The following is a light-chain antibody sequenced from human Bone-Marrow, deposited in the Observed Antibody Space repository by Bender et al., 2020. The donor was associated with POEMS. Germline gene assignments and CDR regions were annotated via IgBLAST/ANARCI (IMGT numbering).Light chain of an antibody. CDR1: SSDVGLYNY. Sequence: QSALTQPPSASGSPGQSVTISCTETSSDVGLYNYVSWYQQYPGKAPKLLIYEVSKRPSGVPERFSGSRSGTSASLAISGLQSEDEADYYCCSYVGSSTFYVFGTGTKVTVL. CDR2: EVS. V-gene: IGLV2-8*01. CDR3: CSYVGSSTFYV. J-gene: IGLJ1*01.